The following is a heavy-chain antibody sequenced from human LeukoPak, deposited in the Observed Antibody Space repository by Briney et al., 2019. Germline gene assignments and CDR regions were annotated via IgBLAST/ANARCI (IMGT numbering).Heavy chain of an antibody. CDR3: ARDYCSSTSCLFDY. CDR2: INPNSGDT. CDR1: GYTFTGHH. V-gene: IGHV1-2*06. Sequence: ASVKVSCKASGYTFTGHHMHWVRQAPGQGLEWMGRINPNSGDTNYAQKFQGRGAMTRDTSISTAFMELTRLRSDDTAVYYCARDYCSSTSCLFDYWGQGTLVTVSS. J-gene: IGHJ4*02. D-gene: IGHD2-2*01.